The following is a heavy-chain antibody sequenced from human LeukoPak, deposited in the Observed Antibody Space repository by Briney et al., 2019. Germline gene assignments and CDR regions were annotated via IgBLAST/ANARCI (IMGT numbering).Heavy chain of an antibody. CDR2: IHHSGST. J-gene: IGHJ4*02. CDR3: ARSRGWLQSHPLGY. V-gene: IGHV4-34*01. Sequence: SETLSLTCAVYGGSFSGYYWSWIRQPPGKGLECIGEIHHSGSTNYNPSLKSRVTLSVDTSKNQFSLKLSSVTAADTAVYYCARSRGWLQSHPLGYWGQGTLVTVSS. D-gene: IGHD5-24*01. CDR1: GGSFSGYY.